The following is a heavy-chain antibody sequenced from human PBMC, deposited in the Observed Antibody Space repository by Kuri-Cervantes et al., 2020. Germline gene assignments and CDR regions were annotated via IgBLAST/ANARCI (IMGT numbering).Heavy chain of an antibody. CDR2: ISYDGSNK. Sequence: GGSLRLSCAASGFTFSSYAMHWVRQAPGKGLEWVAVISYDGSNKYYADSVKGRFTISRDNSKNTLYLQMNSLRAEDTAVYYYARDRGSSSWSIYYYYYYGMDVWGQGTTVTVSS. CDR3: ARDRGSSSWSIYYYYYYGMDV. J-gene: IGHJ6*02. D-gene: IGHD6-13*01. V-gene: IGHV3-30-3*01. CDR1: GFTFSSYA.